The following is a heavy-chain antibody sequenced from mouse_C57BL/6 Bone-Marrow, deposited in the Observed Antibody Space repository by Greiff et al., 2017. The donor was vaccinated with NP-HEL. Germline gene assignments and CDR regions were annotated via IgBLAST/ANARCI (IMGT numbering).Heavy chain of an antibody. CDR3: ARRRNYGPLYWYFDV. D-gene: IGHD1-1*01. V-gene: IGHV1-64*01. CDR1: GYTFTSYW. J-gene: IGHJ1*03. CDR2: IHPNSGST. Sequence: QVQLKQPGAELVKPGASVKLSCKASGYTFTSYWMHWVKQRPGQGLEWIGMIHPNSGSTDYNEKFKSKATLTVDKSSSTAYMQLSSLTSEDSAVYYCARRRNYGPLYWYFDVWGTGTTVTVSS.